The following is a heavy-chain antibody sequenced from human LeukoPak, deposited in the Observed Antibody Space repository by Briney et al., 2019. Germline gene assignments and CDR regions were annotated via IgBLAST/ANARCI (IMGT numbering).Heavy chain of an antibody. CDR2: INPNSGGT. D-gene: IGHD6-13*01. CDR1: GYTFTGYY. V-gene: IGHV1-2*06. Sequence: ASVKVSCKASGYTFTGYYMHWVRQAPGQGLEWMGRINPNSGGTNYAQKFQGRVTMTRDTSISTAYMELSRPRSDDTAVYYCAREGYSSSPFQHWGQGTLVTVSS. CDR3: AREGYSSSPFQH. J-gene: IGHJ1*01.